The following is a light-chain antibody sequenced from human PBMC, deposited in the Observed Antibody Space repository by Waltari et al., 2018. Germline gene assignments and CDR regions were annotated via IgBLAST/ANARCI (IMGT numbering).Light chain of an antibody. CDR2: GAS. CDR3: QQYDSSPWT. V-gene: IGKV3-20*01. CDR1: QSVSSSY. J-gene: IGKJ1*01. Sequence: EIVLPQSPGTLSLSRGERATLSCRASQSVSSSYLAWSRQKPGQAPRLLIYGASSRAAGIPDRFSGSGSGTDFTLTISRLEPEDSAVYYCQQYDSSPWTFGQGTKVEIK.